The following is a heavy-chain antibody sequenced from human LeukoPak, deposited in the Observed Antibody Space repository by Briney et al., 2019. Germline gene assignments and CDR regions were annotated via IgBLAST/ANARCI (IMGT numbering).Heavy chain of an antibody. CDR1: GFTFSDYA. Sequence: PGMSLRLSCAASGFTFSDYAMSWVRQAPGKGLEWVSDITRGSSHTNYADSVKGRVSISRDDAKNSLYLQMNSLRAEDTAVYYCARGGSSGSSVFDYWGQGTLVTVSS. CDR3: ARGGSSGSSVFDY. J-gene: IGHJ4*02. V-gene: IGHV3-11*05. D-gene: IGHD3-10*01. CDR2: ITRGSSHT.